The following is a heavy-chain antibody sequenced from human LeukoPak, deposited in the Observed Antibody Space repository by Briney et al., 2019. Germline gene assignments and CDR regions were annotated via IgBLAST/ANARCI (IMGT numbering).Heavy chain of an antibody. J-gene: IGHJ5*02. D-gene: IGHD3-10*01. CDR2: IYPGDSDT. V-gene: IGHV5-51*01. Sequence: GESLKISCKGSGYSFTSYWIGWVRQMPGKGLEWMGIIYPGDSDTRYSPSFQGQVTISADKSISTVYLQWSSLKASDTAMYYCARHLKSPRSYGSGKGNWFDPWGQGTLVTVSS. CDR3: ARHLKSPRSYGSGKGNWFDP. CDR1: GYSFTSYW.